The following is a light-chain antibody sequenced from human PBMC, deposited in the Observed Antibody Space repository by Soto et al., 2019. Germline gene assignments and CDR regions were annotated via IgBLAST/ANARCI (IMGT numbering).Light chain of an antibody. V-gene: IGLV2-23*01. Sequence: QSVLTQPASVSGSPGQSITISCTGTSSDVGTYNLVSWYQQHPGTAPKLIIYDATKRPSGVSDRFSGSKSGNTASLTISGLQAEDEADYYCCSHGRSPTFVEFGGGTKLTVL. J-gene: IGLJ2*01. CDR1: SSDVGTYNL. CDR3: CSHGRSPTFVE. CDR2: DAT.